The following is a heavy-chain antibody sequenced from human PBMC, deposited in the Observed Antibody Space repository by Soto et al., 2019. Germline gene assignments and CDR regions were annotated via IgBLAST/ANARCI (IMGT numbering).Heavy chain of an antibody. J-gene: IGHJ4*02. V-gene: IGHV1-18*01. D-gene: IGHD3-22*01. CDR1: GYTFTSYG. CDR3: ARKDYYDSFGYRRDFDY. CDR2: ISAYNGNT. Sequence: QVQLVQSGAEVKKPGASVKVSCKASGYTFTSYGISWVRQAPGQGLEWMGWISAYNGNTPYAQKLQGRVTMTTGTSTSTAYMERRSLRSDDTSVYYCARKDYYDSFGYRRDFDYCGQGTLVTVSS.